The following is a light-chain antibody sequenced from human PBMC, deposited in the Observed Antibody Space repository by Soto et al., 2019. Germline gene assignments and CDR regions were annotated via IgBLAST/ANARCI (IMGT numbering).Light chain of an antibody. CDR3: SSYAGSKV. CDR1: SSDVGGYNY. J-gene: IGLJ2*01. V-gene: IGLV2-8*01. Sequence: QSALTQPPSASGSPGQSVTISCTGTSSDVGGYNYVSWYQQHPGKAPKLMIYEVSKRPSGVPDRFSGSKSGNTASLTVSGLRAEDEADYYCSSYAGSKVFGGGTKVTVL. CDR2: EVS.